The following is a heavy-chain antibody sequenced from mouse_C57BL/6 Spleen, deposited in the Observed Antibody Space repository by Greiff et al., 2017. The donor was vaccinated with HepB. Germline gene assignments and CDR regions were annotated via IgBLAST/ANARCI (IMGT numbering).Heavy chain of an antibody. Sequence: VKLQQPGAELVRPGSSVKLSCKASGYTFTSYWMHWVKQRPIQGLEWIGNIDPSDSETHYNQKFKDKATLTVDKSSSTAYMQLSSLTSEDSAVYYCARGGDEGYWGQGTTLTVSS. CDR1: GYTFTSYW. CDR3: ARGGDEGY. V-gene: IGHV1-52*01. J-gene: IGHJ2*01. D-gene: IGHD3-3*01. CDR2: IDPSDSET.